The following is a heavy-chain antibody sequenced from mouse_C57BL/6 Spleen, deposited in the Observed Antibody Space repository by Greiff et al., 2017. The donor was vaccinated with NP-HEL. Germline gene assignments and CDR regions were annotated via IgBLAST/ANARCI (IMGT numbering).Heavy chain of an antibody. Sequence: QVQLQQSGAELAKPGASVKLSCKASGYTFTSYWMHWVKQRPGPGLEWIGYINPSSGYTKYNQKFKDKATLTADKSSSTAYMQLSSLTYEDSAVYYCARSFTTVKGDWYFDVWGTGTTVTVSS. CDR2: INPSSGYT. D-gene: IGHD1-1*01. CDR3: ARSFTTVKGDWYFDV. CDR1: GYTFTSYW. J-gene: IGHJ1*03. V-gene: IGHV1-7*01.